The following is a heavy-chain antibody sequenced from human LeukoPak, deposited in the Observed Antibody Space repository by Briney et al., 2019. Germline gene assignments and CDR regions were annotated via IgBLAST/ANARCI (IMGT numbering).Heavy chain of an antibody. V-gene: IGHV3-30*02. J-gene: IGHJ4*02. CDR2: IRYDGSNK. D-gene: IGHD2-2*01. CDR1: GFTFSSYG. CDR3: APYCSSTSCSRFDY. Sequence: GGSLRLSCAASGFTFSSYGMHWVRQAPGKGLEWVAFIRYDGSNKYYADSVKGRFTISRDNSKNTLYLQMNSLRAEDTAVYYCAPYCSSTSCSRFDYWGQGTLVTVSS.